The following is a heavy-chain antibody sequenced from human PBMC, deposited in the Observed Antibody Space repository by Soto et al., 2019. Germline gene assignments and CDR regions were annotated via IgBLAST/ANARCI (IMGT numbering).Heavy chain of an antibody. V-gene: IGHV6-1*01. J-gene: IGHJ6*02. CDR2: TYYRSKWYN. CDR3: ARTIXITIFGVVSYYYYGMDV. D-gene: IGHD3-3*01. Sequence: SQTLSLTCGISGGSVSSNSAAWNWIRQSPSRGLEWLGRTYYRSKWYNDYAVSVKSRITINPDTSKNQFSLQLNSVTPEDTAVYYCARTIXITIFGVVSYYYYGMDVWGQGTTVTVSS. CDR1: GGSVSSNSAA.